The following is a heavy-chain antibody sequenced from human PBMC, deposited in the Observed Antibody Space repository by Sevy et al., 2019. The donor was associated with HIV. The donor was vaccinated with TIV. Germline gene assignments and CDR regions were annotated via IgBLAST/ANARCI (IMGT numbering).Heavy chain of an antibody. CDR3: ARDRGSYGDYYFFDY. Sequence: GGSLRLSCAASGLTFSSYAMHWIRQAPGKGLEWVAVISYDGSNKYYADSVKGRFTISRDNSKNTLYLQMNSLRAEDTAVYYCARDRGSYGDYYFFDYWGQRTLVTVSS. CDR1: GLTFSSYA. J-gene: IGHJ4*02. CDR2: ISYDGSNK. D-gene: IGHD4-17*01. V-gene: IGHV3-30*04.